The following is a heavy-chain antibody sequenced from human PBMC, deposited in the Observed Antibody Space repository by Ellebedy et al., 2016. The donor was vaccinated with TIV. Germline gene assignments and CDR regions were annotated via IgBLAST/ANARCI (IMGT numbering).Heavy chain of an antibody. CDR1: GFTFIIYS. J-gene: IGHJ4*02. CDR3: AKVDPRYGVAPFDS. Sequence: GESLKISCAASGFTFIIYSLNWVRQAPGKGLEWVSYISSSSRTIYYADSVKGRFTISRDNAKNTMYLQMNSLRVEDTAVYYCAKVDPRYGVAPFDSWGQGTLVIVSS. D-gene: IGHD3-3*01. CDR2: ISSSSRTI. V-gene: IGHV3-48*01.